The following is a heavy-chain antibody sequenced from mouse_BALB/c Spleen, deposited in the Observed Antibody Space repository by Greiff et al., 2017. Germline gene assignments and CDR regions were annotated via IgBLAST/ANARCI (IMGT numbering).Heavy chain of an antibody. J-gene: IGHJ3*01. CDR1: GFTFSSFG. D-gene: IGHD1-2*01. CDR3: ARVFRTATWFAY. V-gene: IGHV5-17*02. CDR2: ISSGSSTI. Sequence: EVHLVESGGGLVQPGGSRKLSCAASGFTFSSFGMHWVRQAPEKGLEWVAYISSGSSTIYYADTVKGRFTISRDNPKNTLFLQMTSLRSEDTAMYSCARVFRTATWFAYWGQGTLVTVSA.